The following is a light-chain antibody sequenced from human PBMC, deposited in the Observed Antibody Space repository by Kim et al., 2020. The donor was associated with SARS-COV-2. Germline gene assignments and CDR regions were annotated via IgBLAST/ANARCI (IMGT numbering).Light chain of an antibody. CDR2: DAA. J-gene: IGKJ2*01. Sequence: DIQMTQSPSTLSASVGDRVTITCRASQSIGRSLAWYQQRPGKAPTLLIYDAATLERGVPSRFSGSGSGTEFTLTISSLQPGDFAIYHCQHYISDEYSFGQGTKLEIK. V-gene: IGKV1-5*01. CDR3: QHYISDEYS. CDR1: QSIGRS.